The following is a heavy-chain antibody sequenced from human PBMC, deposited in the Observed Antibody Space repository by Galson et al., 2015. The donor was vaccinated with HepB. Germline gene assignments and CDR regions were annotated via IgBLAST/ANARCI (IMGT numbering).Heavy chain of an antibody. V-gene: IGHV6-1*01. Sequence: CAISGDSVSSTSSTWVWVRQSPSRGLEWLGRTYYRSKWYSDYAVSVKGRITINPDTSKNQFSLELNSVTPEDTAVYYCSREENYGTGSNYRSSGEWGQGTLVTVSS. D-gene: IGHD3-10*01. J-gene: IGHJ4*02. CDR1: GDSVSSTSST. CDR2: TYYRSKWYS. CDR3: SREENYGTGSNYRSSGE.